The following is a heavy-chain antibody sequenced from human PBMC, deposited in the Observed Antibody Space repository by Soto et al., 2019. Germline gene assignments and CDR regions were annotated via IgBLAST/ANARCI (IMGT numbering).Heavy chain of an antibody. CDR3: ARDSSGYDGNLSGWFPAGLHP. CDR1: GFTFSSYG. V-gene: IGHV3-33*01. D-gene: IGHD5-12*01. J-gene: IGHJ5*02. Sequence: VGSLRLSCAASGFTFSSYGMHWVRQAPGKGLEWVAIIWYDGSNKYYADSVEGRFTISGDDSKNTVYLHMDNLRAEDTAVYYCARDSSGYDGNLSGWFPAGLHPWGKGTMVTVAS. CDR2: IWYDGSNK.